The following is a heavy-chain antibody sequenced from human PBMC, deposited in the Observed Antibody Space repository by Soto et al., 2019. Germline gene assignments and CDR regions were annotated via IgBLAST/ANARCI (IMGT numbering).Heavy chain of an antibody. CDR2: IIPIFGTA. V-gene: IGHV1-69*06. CDR3: ARDRKLYSNYYSYGMDV. D-gene: IGHD4-4*01. Sequence: SVKVSCKASGGTFSSYAISWVRQAPGQGLEWMGGIIPIFGTANYAQKFQGRVTITADKSTSTAYMELSSLRSEDTAVYYCARDRKLYSNYYSYGMDVWGQGTTVTVSS. J-gene: IGHJ6*02. CDR1: GGTFSSYA.